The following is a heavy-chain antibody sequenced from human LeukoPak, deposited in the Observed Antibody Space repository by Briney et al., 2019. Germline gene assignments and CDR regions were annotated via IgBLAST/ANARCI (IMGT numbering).Heavy chain of an antibody. CDR3: ATDAGGGIFDY. Sequence: GGSLRLSCEASGFTFRNYGMHWVRQAPGEGLEWVAVIWHDGNSKYYADSVKGRFTISRDNSKNTLYVQMNSLRAEDTAVYYCATDAGGGIFDYWGQGTLVTVSS. D-gene: IGHD3-16*01. J-gene: IGHJ4*02. CDR1: GFTFRNYG. CDR2: IWHDGNSK. V-gene: IGHV3-33*01.